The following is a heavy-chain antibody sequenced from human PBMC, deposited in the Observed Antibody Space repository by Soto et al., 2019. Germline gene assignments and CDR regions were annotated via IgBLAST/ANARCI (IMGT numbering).Heavy chain of an antibody. D-gene: IGHD2-2*01. CDR1: GYSFTSYW. CDR2: IDPSDSYT. V-gene: IGHV5-10-1*01. Sequence: GESLKISCKGSGYSFTSYWISWVRQMPGKGLEWMGRIDPSDSYTNYSPSFQGHVTISADKSIGTAYLQWSSLKASDTAMYYCARHGGYCSSTSCYAEGYAAFDIWGQGTMVTVSS. CDR3: ARHGGYCSSTSCYAEGYAAFDI. J-gene: IGHJ3*02.